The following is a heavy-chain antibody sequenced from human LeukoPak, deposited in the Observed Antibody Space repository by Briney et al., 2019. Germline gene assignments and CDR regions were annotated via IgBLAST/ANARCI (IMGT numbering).Heavy chain of an antibody. CDR2: IIPIFGTA. J-gene: IGHJ6*03. CDR1: GGTFSSYV. V-gene: IGHV1-69*13. D-gene: IGHD2-2*02. CDR3: ARVGGYCSSTSCYTSGYYYYMDV. Sequence: SVKVSCKASGGTFSSYVISWVRQAPGQGLEWMGGIIPIFGTANYAQKFQGRVTITADESTSTAYMELSSLRSEDTAVYYCARVGGYCSSTSCYTSGYYYYMDVWGKGTTVTVSS.